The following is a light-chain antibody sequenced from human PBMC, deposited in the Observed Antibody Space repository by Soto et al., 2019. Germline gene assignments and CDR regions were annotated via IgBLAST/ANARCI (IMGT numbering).Light chain of an antibody. CDR3: LLYYSGARV. V-gene: IGLV7-46*01. CDR1: TGAVTSGHY. CDR2: DTS. J-gene: IGLJ3*02. Sequence: QAVVTQEPSLTVSPGGTVTLTCGSSTGAVTSGHYPYWFQQKPAQAPRTLIYDTSNKYSWTPARFSGSLLGGKAALTLSGAHHEDEAEYYCLLYYSGARVFGGGTKLTVL.